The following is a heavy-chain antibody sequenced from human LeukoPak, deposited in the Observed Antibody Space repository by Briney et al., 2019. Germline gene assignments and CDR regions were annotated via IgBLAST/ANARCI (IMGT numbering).Heavy chain of an antibody. J-gene: IGHJ4*02. D-gene: IGHD4-23*01. CDR2: ISGSSANT. V-gene: IGHV3-23*01. CDR1: GFTFSSYA. Sequence: PGGSLRLSCAASGFTFSSYAMSWVRQAPGKGLEWVSSISGSSANTYYADSVRGRFIITRDNSKNTLYLQMNSLRAEDTAVYYCAKVSATTRHTTLADCWGQGTLVTVSS. CDR3: AKVSATTRHTTLADC.